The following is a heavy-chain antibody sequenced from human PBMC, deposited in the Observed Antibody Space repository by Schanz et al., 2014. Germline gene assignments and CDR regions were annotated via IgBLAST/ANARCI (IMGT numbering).Heavy chain of an antibody. CDR2: VSHDGFTK. J-gene: IGHJ4*02. Sequence: VQLVESGGNLVQPGGSLRLSCVASGFTFSSHSMNWVRQAPGKGLEWVSIVSHDGFTKHYADSVRGRFTLSRDNSKNTVYLQMNSLRAEDTALYFCARDRPSGYALDFWGQGTLVTVSS. V-gene: IGHV3-30*03. D-gene: IGHD5-12*01. CDR3: ARDRPSGYALDF. CDR1: GFTFSSHS.